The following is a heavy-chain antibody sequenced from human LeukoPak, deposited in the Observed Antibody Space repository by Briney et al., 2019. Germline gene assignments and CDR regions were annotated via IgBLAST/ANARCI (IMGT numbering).Heavy chain of an antibody. CDR3: ARGTGYTYAFTGRERTKSRLDY. V-gene: IGHV3-48*03. J-gene: IGHJ4*02. CDR1: GFTFSSYE. Sequence: GGSLRLSCAAPGFTFSSYEMNWVRQAPGKGLEWVSYISSSGSTIYYADSVKGRFTISRDNAKNSLYLQMNSLRAEDTAVYYCARGTGYTYAFTGRERTKSRLDYWGQGTLVTVPS. CDR2: ISSSGSTI. D-gene: IGHD5-18*01.